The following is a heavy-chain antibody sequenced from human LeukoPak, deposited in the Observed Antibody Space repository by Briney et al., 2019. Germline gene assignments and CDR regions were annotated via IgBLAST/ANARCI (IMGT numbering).Heavy chain of an antibody. J-gene: IGHJ4*02. CDR3: GRDGDSSGYFYFDN. Sequence: GGSLRLSCAASGFTFSSYAMHWVRQAPGKGLEWVAGILHDGSNKYYADSVKGRFTISRDNSKNTLSLQMNSLRADDTAVYYCGRDGDSSGYFYFDNRGQGTLVTVSS. D-gene: IGHD3-22*01. CDR1: GFTFSSYA. CDR2: ILHDGSNK. V-gene: IGHV3-30-3*01.